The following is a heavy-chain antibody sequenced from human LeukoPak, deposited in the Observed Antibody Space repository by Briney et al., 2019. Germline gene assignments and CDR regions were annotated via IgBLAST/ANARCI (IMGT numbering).Heavy chain of an antibody. J-gene: IGHJ1*01. Sequence: ASVKVSCKASGYTFSNYGISWVRQAPGQGLEWLGWISSYTGKTNYAQKFQDRVTMTRDPSTSTVYMEMRSLRFDDTAIYYCARDPGGSSGWYLKYFQHWGQGALVTVSS. V-gene: IGHV1-18*01. CDR2: ISSYTGKT. CDR1: GYTFSNYG. CDR3: ARDPGGSSGWYLKYFQH. D-gene: IGHD6-19*01.